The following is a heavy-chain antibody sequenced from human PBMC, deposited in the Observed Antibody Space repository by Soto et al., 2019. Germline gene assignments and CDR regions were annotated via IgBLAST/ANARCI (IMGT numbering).Heavy chain of an antibody. CDR3: ARVYTAIVIDY. J-gene: IGHJ4*02. V-gene: IGHV3-30*03. D-gene: IGHD5-18*01. CDR2: ISYDGSNK. Sequence: QVQLVESGGGVVQPGRSLRLSCAASGFTFSTYGMHWVRQAPGKGLEWVAVISYDGSNKYYADSVKGRFTISRDNSKNTLYLQMNSLRAEDTAVYYCARVYTAIVIDYWGQGILVTVSS. CDR1: GFTFSTYG.